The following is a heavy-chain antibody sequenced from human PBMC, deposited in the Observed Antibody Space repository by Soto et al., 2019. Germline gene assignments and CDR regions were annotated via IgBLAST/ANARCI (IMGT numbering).Heavy chain of an antibody. CDR3: ATQMDYNILTGYRPFDY. Sequence: SGGSLRLSCAVSGITFSSYSMNWVRQAPGKGLEWVSSISSGNSYIYYADSVRGRFTVSRDNAKSSLYLQMNSLRAEDTAVYYCATQMDYNILTGYRPFDYWGQGTLVTVSS. V-gene: IGHV3-21*01. CDR2: ISSGNSYI. CDR1: GITFSSYS. J-gene: IGHJ4*02. D-gene: IGHD3-9*01.